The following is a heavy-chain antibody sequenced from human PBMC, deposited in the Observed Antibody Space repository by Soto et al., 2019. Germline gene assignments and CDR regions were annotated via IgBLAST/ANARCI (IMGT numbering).Heavy chain of an antibody. J-gene: IGHJ6*02. V-gene: IGHV4-59*01. D-gene: IGHD4-4*01. Sequence: SETLSLTCTVSGGSISSYYWSWIRQPPGKGLEWIGYIYYSGSTNYNPSLKSRVTISVDTSKNQFSLKLSSVTAADTAVYYCAREGPAVTTRYYYYYGMDVWGQGTTVTVS. CDR1: GGSISSYY. CDR3: AREGPAVTTRYYYYYGMDV. CDR2: IYYSGST.